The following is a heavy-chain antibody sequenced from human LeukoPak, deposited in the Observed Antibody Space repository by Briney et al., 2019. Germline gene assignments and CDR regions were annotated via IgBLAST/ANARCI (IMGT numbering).Heavy chain of an antibody. CDR1: GYTFTSYY. Sequence: ASVKVSCKASGYTFTSYYMHWVRQAPGQGLEWMGIINPSGGSTSYAQKLQGRVTMTRDTSTSSVYMELSSLRSEDTAVYYCARDAVVVVPAADRYYFDYWGQGTLVTVSS. CDR2: INPSGGST. V-gene: IGHV1-46*04. CDR3: ARDAVVVVPAADRYYFDY. J-gene: IGHJ4*02. D-gene: IGHD2-2*01.